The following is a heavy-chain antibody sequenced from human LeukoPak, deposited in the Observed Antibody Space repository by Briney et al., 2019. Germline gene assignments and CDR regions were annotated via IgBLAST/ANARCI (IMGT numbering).Heavy chain of an antibody. CDR1: GFTFTSFA. J-gene: IGHJ4*02. D-gene: IGHD3-22*01. V-gene: IGHV3-23*01. Sequence: GGPLRLSFAALGFTFTSFAMSWVGQAQGKGWEWVSAISGSGGSTYYADSVKGRFTISRDNSKNTLYLQMNSLRAEDTAVYYCAKGDSSGYSDYWGQGTLVTVSS. CDR3: AKGDSSGYSDY. CDR2: ISGSGGST.